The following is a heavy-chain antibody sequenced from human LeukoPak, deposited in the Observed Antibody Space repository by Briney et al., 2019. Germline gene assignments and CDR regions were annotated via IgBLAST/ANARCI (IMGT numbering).Heavy chain of an antibody. D-gene: IGHD3-3*01. CDR2: INHSGST. Sequence: SETLSLTCAVYGGSFSGYYWSWIRQPPGKGLEWIGEINHSGSTNYNPSLKSRVTISVDTSKNQFSLKLSSVTAADTAVYYCATGNDFWSGYPPGYWGQGTLVTVSS. J-gene: IGHJ4*02. V-gene: IGHV4-34*01. CDR1: GGSFSGYY. CDR3: ATGNDFWSGYPPGY.